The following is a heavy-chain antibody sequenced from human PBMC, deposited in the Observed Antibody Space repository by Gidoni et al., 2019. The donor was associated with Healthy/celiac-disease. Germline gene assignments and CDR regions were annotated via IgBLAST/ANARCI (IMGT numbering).Heavy chain of an antibody. CDR3: AKDVVASDLVISSGFYFDY. Sequence: EVQLLESGGGLVQHGGSLRLSCAASGVTFSSDAMSWVRQAPGKGLEWVSAISGSGGSTYYADSVKGRFTISRDNSKNTLYLQMNSLRAEDTAVYYCAKDVVASDLVISSGFYFDYWGQGTLVTVSS. CDR1: GVTFSSDA. D-gene: IGHD6-19*01. V-gene: IGHV3-23*01. CDR2: ISGSGGST. J-gene: IGHJ4*02.